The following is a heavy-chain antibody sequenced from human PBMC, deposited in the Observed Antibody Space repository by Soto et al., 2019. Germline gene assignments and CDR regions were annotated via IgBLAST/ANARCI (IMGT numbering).Heavy chain of an antibody. CDR2: IYCSGST. Sequence: PSETLSLTCTVSGGSISSYYWSWIRQPPGKGLEWIGYIYCSGSTNYNPSLKSRVTISVDTSKNQFSLKLSSVTAADTAVYYCARRYGGNFDYWGQGTLVTVSS. D-gene: IGHD1-26*01. CDR1: GGSISSYY. V-gene: IGHV4-59*01. J-gene: IGHJ4*02. CDR3: ARRYGGNFDY.